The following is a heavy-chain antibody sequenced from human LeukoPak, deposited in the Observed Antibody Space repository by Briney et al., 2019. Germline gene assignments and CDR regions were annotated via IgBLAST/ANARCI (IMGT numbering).Heavy chain of an antibody. V-gene: IGHV4-4*07. Sequence: PSETLSLTCTVSGDSISDFYWSCSGVTDSNPALKSRVTMSVDMSKSQFSLEMNSVTAADTAVYFCVRWASHYFYFRFDVWGKGTTVIVSS. CDR3: VRWASHYFYFRFDV. J-gene: IGHJ6*04. CDR1: GDSISDFY. CDR2: SGVT. D-gene: IGHD2/OR15-2a*01.